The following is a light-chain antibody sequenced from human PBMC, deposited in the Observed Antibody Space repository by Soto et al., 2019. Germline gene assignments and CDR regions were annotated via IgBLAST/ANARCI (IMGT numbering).Light chain of an antibody. CDR1: PSVSSSY. V-gene: IGKV3-20*01. Sequence: VLTQSPGTLSLSPGERAALSCRASPSVSSSYLAWYQQKPGQAPRLLIYGASNRATGIPDRFSGSGSGTDFTLTISRLEPEDFAVYYCQQYGTSHTFGQGTKLEIK. CDR3: QQYGTSHT. CDR2: GAS. J-gene: IGKJ2*01.